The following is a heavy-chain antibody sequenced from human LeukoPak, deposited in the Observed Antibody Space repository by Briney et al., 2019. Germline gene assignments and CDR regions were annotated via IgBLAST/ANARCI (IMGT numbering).Heavy chain of an antibody. D-gene: IGHD3-22*01. CDR1: GGTFSSYA. V-gene: IGHV1-69*05. Sequence: SVKVSCKASGGTFSSYAISWVRQAPGQGLEWMGGIIPIFGTANYAQKFQGRVTITTDESTSTASMELSSLRSEDTAVYYCATYYYDSSGYFDGWGNRTLVTVSS. CDR3: ATYYYDSSGYFDG. CDR2: IIPIFGTA. J-gene: IGHJ5*01.